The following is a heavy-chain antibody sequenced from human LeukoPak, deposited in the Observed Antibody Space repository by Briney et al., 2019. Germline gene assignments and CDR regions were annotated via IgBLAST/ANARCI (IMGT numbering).Heavy chain of an antibody. D-gene: IGHD3-22*01. V-gene: IGHV3-23*01. CDR1: GFSFSSYA. J-gene: IGHJ3*02. CDR3: AKYDSSGYDAFDI. CDR2: ISGSGGST. Sequence: GGSLRLSCAASGFSFSSYAMSWVRQAPGKGLEWVSAISGSGGSTYYADSVKGRFTISRDNSKNTLYLQMNSLRAEDTAVYYCAKYDSSGYDAFDIWGQGTMVTVSS.